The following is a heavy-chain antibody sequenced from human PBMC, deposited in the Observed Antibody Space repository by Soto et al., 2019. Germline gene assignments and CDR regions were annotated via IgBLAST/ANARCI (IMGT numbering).Heavy chain of an antibody. J-gene: IGHJ6*02. V-gene: IGHV4-39*01. Sequence: SETLSLTCTVSGGSISSSSYYWGWIRQPPGKGLEWIGSIFYSGSTYYNPSLKSRVTISVDTSKNQFSLKLSSATAAETAVYYCASGYVILTGYPRGDYYGMDVWGQGTTVAVSS. CDR1: GGSISSSSYY. D-gene: IGHD3-9*01. CDR3: ASGYVILTGYPRGDYYGMDV. CDR2: IFYSGST.